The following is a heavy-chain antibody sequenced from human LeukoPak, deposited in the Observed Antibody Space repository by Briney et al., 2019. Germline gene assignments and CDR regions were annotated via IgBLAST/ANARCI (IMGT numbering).Heavy chain of an antibody. V-gene: IGHV3-30*02. CDR2: IRYDGSNK. J-gene: IGHJ3*02. CDR1: GFTFSSYG. D-gene: IGHD6-6*01. Sequence: GGSLSLSCAASGFTFSSYGMHWIRQAPGKGLEWVAFIRYDGSNKYYADSVKGRFTISRDKSKNTLYLQMNSLRAEDTAVYYCAKGGLVVRDFDIWGQGTMVTVSS. CDR3: AKGGLVVRDFDI.